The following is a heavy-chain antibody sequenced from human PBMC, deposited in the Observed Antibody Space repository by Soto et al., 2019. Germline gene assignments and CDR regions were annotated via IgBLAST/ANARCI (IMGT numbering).Heavy chain of an antibody. V-gene: IGHV1-18*01. CDR1: GYTFSSYG. Sequence: QVQLVQSGAEVKKPGASVKVSCKGSGYTFSSYGINWVRQAPGQGLEWMGWISTYNGNTEYAQNLQGRVTMTTDTSTSTSYMELRSLRSDDTAIYYCARERVSIGPYYWGQGTLVTVSS. D-gene: IGHD3-16*01. J-gene: IGHJ4*02. CDR3: ARERVSIGPYY. CDR2: ISTYNGNT.